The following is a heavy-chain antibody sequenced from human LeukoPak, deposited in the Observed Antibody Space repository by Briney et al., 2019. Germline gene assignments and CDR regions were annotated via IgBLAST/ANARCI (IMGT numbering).Heavy chain of an antibody. CDR2: ISGSGGST. V-gene: IGHV3-23*01. Sequence: GGTLRLSCAASGFTFSSYSKSWVRQAPGRKLEWVLAISGSGGSTYYAPSVKGRFTISRDNSQNTVYLQMNSLRAEDTAVYYCAKDLPCRPSDYWGQGTLVTVSS. D-gene: IGHD6-6*01. J-gene: IGHJ4*02. CDR3: AKDLPCRPSDY. CDR1: GFTFSSYS.